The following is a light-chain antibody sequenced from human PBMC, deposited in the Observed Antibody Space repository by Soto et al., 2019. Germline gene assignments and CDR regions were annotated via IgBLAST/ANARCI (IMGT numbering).Light chain of an antibody. J-gene: IGKJ5*01. Sequence: DIQMTQSPSSLSASVGDRVTITCRASQGISSFLAWYQQKPGKAPKLLIYDASSLESGVPSRFSGSGFGTDFTLTISSLQPEDSAIYYCQQADTFPITFGQGTRLENK. CDR2: DAS. CDR1: QGISSF. V-gene: IGKV1-12*01. CDR3: QQADTFPIT.